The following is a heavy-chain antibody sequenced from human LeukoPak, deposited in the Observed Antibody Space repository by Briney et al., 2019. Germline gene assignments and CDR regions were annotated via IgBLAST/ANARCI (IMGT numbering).Heavy chain of an antibody. Sequence: GESLKISCNGSGYXFTSYWISWVRPMPGKGLEWMGRIGPSDSYTNYSPSFQGHVTISVDKSISTAYLQWSSLKASDTAMYYCARQAGDILTGYIDYWGQGTLVTVSS. J-gene: IGHJ4*02. V-gene: IGHV5-10-1*01. CDR3: ARQAGDILTGYIDY. CDR2: IGPSDSYT. CDR1: GYXFTSYW. D-gene: IGHD3-9*01.